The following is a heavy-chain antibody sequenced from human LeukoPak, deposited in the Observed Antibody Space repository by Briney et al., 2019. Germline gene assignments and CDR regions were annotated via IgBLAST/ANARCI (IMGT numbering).Heavy chain of an antibody. J-gene: IGHJ5*02. D-gene: IGHD6-13*01. V-gene: IGHV6-1*01. CDR1: GDSVSSNSAA. CDR3: AAGVPGGIAAAGNWFDP. CDR2: TYYRSKWYN. Sequence: SQTLSLTCAISGDSVSSNSAAWHWIRQSPSRGLEWLGRTYYRSKWYNDYAVSVKSRITINPDTSKNQFSLQLNSVTPEDTAVYYCAAGVPGGIAAAGNWFDPWGQGTLVTVSS.